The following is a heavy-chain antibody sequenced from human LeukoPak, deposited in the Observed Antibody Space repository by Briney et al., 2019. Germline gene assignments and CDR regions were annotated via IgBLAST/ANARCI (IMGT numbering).Heavy chain of an antibody. D-gene: IGHD3-22*01. J-gene: IGHJ4*02. Sequence: GRSLRLSCAAAGFNFRIYGMHWVRQAPGKGLEWVAVAYDDGSNQYYADSVKGRFTISKDISKNTLYVQMNSLRAEDTAVYYCATGSGYYYDHWGQGPLVTVSS. CDR2: AYDDGSNQ. CDR3: ATGSGYYYDH. V-gene: IGHV3-33*01. CDR1: GFNFRIYG.